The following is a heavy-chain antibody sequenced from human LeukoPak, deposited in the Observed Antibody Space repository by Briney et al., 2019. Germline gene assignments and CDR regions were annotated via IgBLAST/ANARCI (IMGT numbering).Heavy chain of an antibody. CDR3: ARTYDSSGWTDYYGMDV. J-gene: IGHJ6*02. D-gene: IGHD3-22*01. V-gene: IGHV1-18*01. CDR2: IGAYNGNS. CDR1: GYTFTSYG. Sequence: ASVKVSCKASGYTFTSYGISWVRRAPGQGLEWMGWIGAYNGNSNYAQKLQGRVTMTTDTSTSTAYMELRSLRSDDTAVYYCARTYDSSGWTDYYGMDVWGQGTTVTVSS.